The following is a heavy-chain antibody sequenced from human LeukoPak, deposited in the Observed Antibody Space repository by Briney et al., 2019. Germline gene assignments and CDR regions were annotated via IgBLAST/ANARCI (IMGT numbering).Heavy chain of an antibody. CDR3: ARGSGSFSGGFDH. V-gene: IGHV3-33*01. Sequence: GGSLRLSCAASGFTFSSYGMHWVRQTPGKGLEWVAVIWSDGSNKYYADSVKGRFTISRDNSKNTLYLRMNSLRAEDTAVYYCARGSGSFSGGFDHWGQGTLVTVSS. CDR2: IWSDGSNK. D-gene: IGHD1-26*01. J-gene: IGHJ4*02. CDR1: GFTFSSYG.